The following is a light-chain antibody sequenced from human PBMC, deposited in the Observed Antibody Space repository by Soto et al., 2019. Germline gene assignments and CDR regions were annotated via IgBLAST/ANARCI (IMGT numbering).Light chain of an antibody. CDR2: SVS. V-gene: IGLV2-14*01. J-gene: IGLJ1*01. CDR1: SSDIGAYNH. Sequence: QSVLTQPASVSGSPGQSITISCSGSSSDIGAYNHVAWFQQFPGKTPKLVIYSVSDRPSGVSYSFSGSKSGNTASLTISGLQADDEADYYCISYTVSRSYVFGTGTKVTVL. CDR3: ISYTVSRSYV.